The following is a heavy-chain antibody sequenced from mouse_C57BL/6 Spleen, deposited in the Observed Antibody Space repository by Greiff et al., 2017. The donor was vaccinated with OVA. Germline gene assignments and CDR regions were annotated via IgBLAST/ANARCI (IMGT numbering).Heavy chain of an antibody. V-gene: IGHV5-17*01. CDR2: ISSGSSTI. J-gene: IGHJ4*01. CDR1: GFTFSDYG. Sequence: EVQVVESGGGLVKPGGSLKLSCAASGFTFSDYGMHWVRQAPEKGLEWVAYISSGSSTIYYADTVKGRFTISRDNAKNTLFLHMTSLRSEDTAMYYCARREVTKAMDDWGQGTSVTVSS. CDR3: ARREVTKAMDD. D-gene: IGHD2-13*01.